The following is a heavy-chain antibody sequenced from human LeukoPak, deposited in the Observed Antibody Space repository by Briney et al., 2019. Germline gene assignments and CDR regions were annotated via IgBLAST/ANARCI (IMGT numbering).Heavy chain of an antibody. CDR3: AREAEEGNGYYLDY. Sequence: PGGSLRLSCAASEFTFSSYNMNWVRQAPGKGLEWVSSISGSSKYIYYADSVKGRFTISRDNAKNSLYLQMNSLRAEDTAVYYCAREAEEGNGYYLDYWGQGTLVTVSS. J-gene: IGHJ4*02. D-gene: IGHD5-24*01. V-gene: IGHV3-21*06. CDR1: EFTFSSYN. CDR2: ISGSSKYI.